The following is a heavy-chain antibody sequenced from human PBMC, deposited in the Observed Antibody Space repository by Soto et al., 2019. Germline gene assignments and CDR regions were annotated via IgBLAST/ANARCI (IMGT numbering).Heavy chain of an antibody. CDR3: ATGVGWGFIYSLQY. D-gene: IGHD1-26*01. CDR1: GSTLSEFS. CDR2: YVPEDGKT. V-gene: IGHV1-24*01. J-gene: IGHJ4*02. Sequence: QVQLEQSGAEVKKPGASVRVSCKISGSTLSEFSMHWVRQAPGKGLEWMGGYVPEDGKTIYAPKFQDRVIMNEDTSTDTAYMELSRLRSEDTAVYFCATGVGWGFIYSLQYWGQGTPVTVSS.